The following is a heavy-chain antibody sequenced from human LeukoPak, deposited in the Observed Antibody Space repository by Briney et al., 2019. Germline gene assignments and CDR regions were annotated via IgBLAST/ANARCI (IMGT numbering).Heavy chain of an antibody. CDR2: INPNSGGT. Sequence: ASVKVSCKASGYTFTGYFIHWVRQAPGQGLEWMGWINPNSGGTNSAQKVQGRVTMTTDTSINTAYMELSSLRSDDTAVYYCARGGLPIIYYYMDVWGKGTTVTVSS. D-gene: IGHD4-11*01. CDR3: ARGGLPIIYYYMDV. J-gene: IGHJ6*03. CDR1: GYTFTGYF. V-gene: IGHV1-2*02.